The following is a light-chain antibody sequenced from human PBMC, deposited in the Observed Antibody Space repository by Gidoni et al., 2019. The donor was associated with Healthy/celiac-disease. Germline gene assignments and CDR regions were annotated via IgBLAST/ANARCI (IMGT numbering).Light chain of an antibody. CDR2: GAS. CDR3: QQYNNWHPIT. Sequence: IVMKPSPATLSVSPGERATLSSRASQSVSSNLAWYQQKPGQAPRLLIYGASTRATGIPARFSGSGSGTEFTLTISSLQSEDFAVYYCQQYNNWHPITFGQGTRLEIK. CDR1: QSVSSN. J-gene: IGKJ5*01. V-gene: IGKV3-15*01.